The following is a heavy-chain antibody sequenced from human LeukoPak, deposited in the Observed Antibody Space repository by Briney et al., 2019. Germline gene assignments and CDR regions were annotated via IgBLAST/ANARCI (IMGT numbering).Heavy chain of an antibody. CDR2: VNESGRS. J-gene: IGHJ3*02. V-gene: IGHV4-34*01. CDR1: GGSLSGYS. Sequence: SETLSLTCSVSGGSLSGYSWTWIRQSPGNGLEWIGEVNESGRSKHSPSLKSRVTISRDTSKKQFSLDLRSLTAADSAVYYCARSQAVWAAPGFDNWGQGTMVTVS. D-gene: IGHD6-19*01. CDR3: ARSQAVWAAPGFDN.